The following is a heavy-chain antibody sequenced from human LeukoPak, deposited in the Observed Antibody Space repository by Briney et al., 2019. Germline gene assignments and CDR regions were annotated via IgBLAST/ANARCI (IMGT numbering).Heavy chain of an antibody. CDR1: GFTFSSYA. CDR3: ALIVATMA. V-gene: IGHV3-30*04. D-gene: IGHD5-12*01. Sequence: PGGSLRLSCAASGFTFSSYAMHWVRQAPGKGLEWVAVISYDGSNKCYADSVKGRFTISRDNSKNSLYLQMNSLRAEDTAVYYCALIVATMAWGQGTMVTVSS. CDR2: ISYDGSNK. J-gene: IGHJ3*01.